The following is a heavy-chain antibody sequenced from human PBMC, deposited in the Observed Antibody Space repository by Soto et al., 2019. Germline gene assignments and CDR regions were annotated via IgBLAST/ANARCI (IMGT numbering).Heavy chain of an antibody. CDR1: GGTFSSYT. Sequence: ASVKVSCKASGGTFSSYTISWVRQAPGQGLEWMGRIIPILGIANYAQKFQGRVTITADKSTSTAYMELSSLRSEDTAVYYCASLTTVTMIDYYYYYYMDVWGKGTTVTVSS. CDR3: ASLTTVTMIDYYYYYYMDV. D-gene: IGHD4-17*01. CDR2: IIPILGIA. J-gene: IGHJ6*03. V-gene: IGHV1-69*02.